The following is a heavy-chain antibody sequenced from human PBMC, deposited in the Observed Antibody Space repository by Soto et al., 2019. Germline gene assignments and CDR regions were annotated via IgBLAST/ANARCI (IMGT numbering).Heavy chain of an antibody. CDR1: GGSISSGGYY. CDR3: ARNYLAGGIAAAGPGGVDI. D-gene: IGHD6-13*01. V-gene: IGHV4-31*03. CDR2: IYYSGST. J-gene: IGHJ3*02. Sequence: SETLSLTCTVSGGSISSGGYYWSWIRQHPGKGLEWIGYIYYSGSTYYNPSLKSRVTISVDTSKNQFSLKLSSVTAADTAVYYCARNYLAGGIAAAGPGGVDIWGQGTMVTVSS.